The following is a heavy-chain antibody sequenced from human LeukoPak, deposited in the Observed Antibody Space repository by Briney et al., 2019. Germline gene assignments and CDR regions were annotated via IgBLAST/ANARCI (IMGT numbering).Heavy chain of an antibody. D-gene: IGHD1-20*01. V-gene: IGHV1-18*01. Sequence: GASVTVSCKTSGYTFNSYGISWVRQAPGQGLEWMGWITVNNGNTNYAQKFQGRVTMTTDTSTSTAYMELRSLRSDDTAVYYCARDRVTGTTGAFDIWGQGTMVTVFS. J-gene: IGHJ3*02. CDR2: ITVNNGNT. CDR1: GYTFNSYG. CDR3: ARDRVTGTTGAFDI.